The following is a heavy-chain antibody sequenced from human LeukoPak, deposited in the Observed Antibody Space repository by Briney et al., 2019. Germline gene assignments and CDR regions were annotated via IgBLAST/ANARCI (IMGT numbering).Heavy chain of an antibody. V-gene: IGHV3-7*03. Sequence: PGGSLRLSCAASGFTFSSYAMSWVRQAPGKGLEWVANIKQDGSEKNYVDSVKGRFTISRDNAKNSLYLQMSSLRAEDTAVYYCASGLELDSWGQGTLVTVSS. CDR1: GFTFSSYA. CDR2: IKQDGSEK. J-gene: IGHJ4*02. CDR3: ASGLELDS.